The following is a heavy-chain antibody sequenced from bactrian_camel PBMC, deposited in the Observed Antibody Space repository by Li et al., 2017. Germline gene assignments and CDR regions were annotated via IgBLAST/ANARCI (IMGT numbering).Heavy chain of an antibody. CDR3: VRSSGYWSFDY. CDR1: GFTFSGVD. CDR2: IASDGGTT. J-gene: IGHJ6*01. D-gene: IGHD2*01. V-gene: IGHV3S40*01. Sequence: VQLVESGGGLVQPGRSLRLSCAASGFTFSGVDMGWVRHTPGKEREGVAAIASDGGTTYADSVKGRFTISKDNAQNTVYLQMNSLKPEDTAAYYCVRSSGYWSFDYWGQGTQVTVS.